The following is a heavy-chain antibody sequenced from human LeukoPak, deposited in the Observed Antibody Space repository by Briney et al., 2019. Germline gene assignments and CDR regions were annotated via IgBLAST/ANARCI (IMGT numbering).Heavy chain of an antibody. Sequence: ASVKVSCKASGYTFTSYSISWVRQAPGQGLEWMGWISAYNGDTNYAQNLQGRVTMTTDKSTTTAYMELRSLRSDDTAMYYCARDHLGSCTSTSCYRLDYWSQGTLVTVSS. D-gene: IGHD2-2*01. J-gene: IGHJ4*02. CDR2: ISAYNGDT. CDR1: GYTFTSYS. CDR3: ARDHLGSCTSTSCYRLDY. V-gene: IGHV1-18*01.